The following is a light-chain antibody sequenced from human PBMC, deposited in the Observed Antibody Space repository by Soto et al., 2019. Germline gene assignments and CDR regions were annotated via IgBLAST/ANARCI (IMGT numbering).Light chain of an antibody. CDR1: QSIDSTS. J-gene: IGKJ2*01. CDR3: QHYGSPPYT. Sequence: EVVLTQAPGTRSLSPGERVTLSCRASQSIDSTSVAWYQQKPGQAPRLLIYGVSSRATGIPDRFSGSGSGTDFTLTISRLEPEDFAVYYCQHYGSPPYTFGQGTKLEIK. CDR2: GVS. V-gene: IGKV3-20*01.